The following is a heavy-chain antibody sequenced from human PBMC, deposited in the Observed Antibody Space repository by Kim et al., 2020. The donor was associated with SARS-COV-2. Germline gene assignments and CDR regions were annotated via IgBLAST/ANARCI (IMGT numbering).Heavy chain of an antibody. J-gene: IGHJ4*02. CDR1: GFTFSSYE. CDR3: ARDQPGGSYRTAPSFDY. Sequence: GGSLRLSCAASGFTFSSYEMNWVRQAPGKGLEWVSYISSSGSTIYYADSVKGRFTISRDNAKNSLYLQMNSLRAEDTAVYYCARDQPGGSYRTAPSFDYWGQGTLVTVSS. V-gene: IGHV3-48*03. CDR2: ISSSGSTI. D-gene: IGHD1-26*01.